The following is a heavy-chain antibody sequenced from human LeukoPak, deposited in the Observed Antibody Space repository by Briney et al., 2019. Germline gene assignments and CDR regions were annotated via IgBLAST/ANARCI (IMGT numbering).Heavy chain of an antibody. Sequence: PGGSLSLSCAASGFTFSNYWMSWVRQAPGKGLEWVANIKEDGSEKYYVDSVKGRFTISRDNAKNSLSLQVNSLSAEDTAVYYCARSRSGYYEDYWGQGTLVTVSS. CDR1: GFTFSNYW. CDR2: IKEDGSEK. D-gene: IGHD3-22*01. CDR3: ARSRSGYYEDY. V-gene: IGHV3-7*01. J-gene: IGHJ4*02.